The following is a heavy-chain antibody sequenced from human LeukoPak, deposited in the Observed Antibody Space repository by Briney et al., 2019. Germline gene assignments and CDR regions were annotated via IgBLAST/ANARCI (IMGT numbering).Heavy chain of an antibody. CDR3: ARDRIWFGELWVDY. Sequence: ASVKVSCKASGYTFTSYATNWVRQAPGQGLEWMGWINTNTGNPTYAQGFTGRFVFSLDTSVSTAYLQISSLKAEDTAVYYCARDRIWFGELWVDYWGQGTLVTVSS. CDR1: GYTFTSYA. V-gene: IGHV7-4-1*02. CDR2: INTNTGNP. J-gene: IGHJ4*02. D-gene: IGHD3-10*01.